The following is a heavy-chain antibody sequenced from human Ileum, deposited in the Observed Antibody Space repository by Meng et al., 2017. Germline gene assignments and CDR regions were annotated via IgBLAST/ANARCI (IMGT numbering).Heavy chain of an antibody. CDR2: INHSATT. V-gene: IGHV4-34*01. CDR1: GGSFSAYY. CDR3: ARSERSVYWYFDL. J-gene: IGHJ2*01. Sequence: HVQLQQWGAGLLRPSETLSLTCGVYGGSFSAYYWTWIRQPPGKGLEWIGEINHSATTYYSPSLIGRVSVSVDTSKNQFSLKLTSVTAADTAVYYCARSERSVYWYFDLWGRGTLVTVSS. D-gene: IGHD1-26*01.